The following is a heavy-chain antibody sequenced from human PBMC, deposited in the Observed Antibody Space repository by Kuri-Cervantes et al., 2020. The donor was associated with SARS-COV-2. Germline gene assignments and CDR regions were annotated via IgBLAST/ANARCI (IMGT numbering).Heavy chain of an antibody. CDR2: ISPLFGKA. V-gene: IGHV1-69*13. CDR3: TKEKGNTYGFDY. J-gene: IGHJ4*02. CDR1: GYTFTHYY. D-gene: IGHD5-18*01. Sequence: SVKVSCKTSGYTFTHYYIHWVRQAPGQGLEWMGGISPLFGKANYAQKFQGRVTITADESTSTVYMEVSSLRFEDTAVYYCTKEKGNTYGFDYWGQGTLVTVSS.